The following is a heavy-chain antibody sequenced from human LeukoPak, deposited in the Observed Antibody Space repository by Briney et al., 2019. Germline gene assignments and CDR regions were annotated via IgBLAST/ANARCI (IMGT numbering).Heavy chain of an antibody. CDR3: ARHGRDGYNYGPVVYY. CDR2: MYYRGST. Sequence: SETLSLTFTFSGGSISSSSYYWGWIRQSPGKGLVWIGSMYYRGSTYYNPSPKSRVTLSVDTPNNQFSLKLSSVTAADTAVYYCARHGRDGYNYGPVVYYWGQGTLVTVSS. J-gene: IGHJ4*02. CDR1: GGSISSSSYY. D-gene: IGHD5-24*01. V-gene: IGHV4-39*01.